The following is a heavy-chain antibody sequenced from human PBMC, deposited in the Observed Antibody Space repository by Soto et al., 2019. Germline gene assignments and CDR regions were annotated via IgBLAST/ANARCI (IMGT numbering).Heavy chain of an antibody. V-gene: IGHV1-2*02. D-gene: IGHD1-1*01. CDR2: INPNSGGT. CDR3: ARVPDSTTWIDY. Sequence: ASVKVSCKASGYTFTGYYMHWVRQAPGQGLEWMGWINPNSGGTNYAQKFQGRVTMTRDTSISTAYMELSRLRSDDTAVYYCARVPDSTTWIDYWGQGTLVTLSS. J-gene: IGHJ4*02. CDR1: GYTFTGYY.